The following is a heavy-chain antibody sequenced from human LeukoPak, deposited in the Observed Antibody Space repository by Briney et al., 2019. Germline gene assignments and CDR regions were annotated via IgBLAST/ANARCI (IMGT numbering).Heavy chain of an antibody. Sequence: ASVKVSCKASGYTFTGYYMHWVRQAPGQGLEWMGWISAYNGNTNYAQKLQGRVTMTTDTSTSTAYMELRSLRSDDTAVYYCARVTYYYGSGSYYGDYWGQGTLVTVSS. CDR2: ISAYNGNT. V-gene: IGHV1-18*04. CDR3: ARVTYYYGSGSYYGDY. D-gene: IGHD3-10*01. J-gene: IGHJ4*02. CDR1: GYTFTGYY.